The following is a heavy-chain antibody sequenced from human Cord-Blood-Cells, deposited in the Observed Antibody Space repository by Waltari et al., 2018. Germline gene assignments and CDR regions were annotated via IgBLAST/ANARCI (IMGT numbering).Heavy chain of an antibody. CDR3: ARGNVVVVAAFDY. CDR1: GYTFTGYY. D-gene: IGHD2-15*01. J-gene: IGHJ4*02. V-gene: IGHV1-2*04. Sequence: QVQLVQSGAEVKKPGASVKVSCKASGYTFTGYYLHWVGQAPGQGLEWMGLINPNSGGTNYAQKFQGWVTMTRDTSISTAYMELSRLRSDDTAVYYCARGNVVVVAAFDYWGQGTLVTVSS. CDR2: INPNSGGT.